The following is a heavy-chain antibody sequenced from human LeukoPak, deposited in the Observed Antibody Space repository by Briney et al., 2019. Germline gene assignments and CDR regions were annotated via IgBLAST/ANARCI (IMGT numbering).Heavy chain of an antibody. D-gene: IGHD2-2*02. CDR2: IYYSGST. CDR3: ARRQDCSSTSCYRFDP. V-gene: IGHV4-59*12. Sequence: SSETLSLTCTVSGGSISSYYWSWIRQPPGKGLEWIGYIYYSGSTNYNPSLKSRVTISVDTSKNQFSLKLSSVTAADTAVYYCARRQDCSSTSCYRFDPWGQGTLVTVSS. J-gene: IGHJ5*02. CDR1: GGSISSYY.